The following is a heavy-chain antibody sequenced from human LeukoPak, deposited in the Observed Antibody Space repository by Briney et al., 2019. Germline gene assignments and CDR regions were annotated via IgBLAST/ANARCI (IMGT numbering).Heavy chain of an antibody. CDR2: INHSGST. J-gene: IGHJ4*02. Sequence: SETLSLTCAVYGGSFSEYDWSWIRQPPGKGLEWIAEINHSGSTNYNPSLKSRVTISVDTSKTQFSPKLSSVTAADTAVYYCARGPRGLGMAGTFDYWGQGTLVTVSS. D-gene: IGHD6-19*01. CDR1: GGSFSEYD. V-gene: IGHV4-34*01. CDR3: ARGPRGLGMAGTFDY.